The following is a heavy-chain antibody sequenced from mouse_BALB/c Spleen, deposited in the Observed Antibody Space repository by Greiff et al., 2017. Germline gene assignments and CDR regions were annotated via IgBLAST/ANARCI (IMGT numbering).Heavy chain of an antibody. Sequence: VKLMESGPGLVAPSQCLSITCTASGFSLTSYGVHWVRQPPGKGLEWLGVIWAGGSTNYNSALMSRLSISKDNSKSQVFLKMNSLQTDDTAMYYCAREGYYGSYWFAYWGQGTLVTVSA. V-gene: IGHV2-9*02. CDR3: AREGYYGSYWFAY. CDR1: GFSLTSYG. CDR2: IWAGGST. J-gene: IGHJ3*01. D-gene: IGHD2-1*01.